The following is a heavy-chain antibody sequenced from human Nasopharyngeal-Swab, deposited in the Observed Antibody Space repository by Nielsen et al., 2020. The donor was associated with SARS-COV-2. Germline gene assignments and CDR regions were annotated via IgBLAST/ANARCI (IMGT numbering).Heavy chain of an antibody. V-gene: IGHV3-21*01. Sequence: GESLKISCAASGFTFSSYSMNWVRQAPGKGLEWVSSISSSSSYIHYADSVKGRFTISRDNAKNSLYLQMNSLRAEDTAVYYCAKVPIEFDYGDLFDYWGQGTLVTVSS. CDR2: ISSSSSYI. CDR1: GFTFSSYS. J-gene: IGHJ4*02. CDR3: AKVPIEFDYGDLFDY. D-gene: IGHD4-17*01.